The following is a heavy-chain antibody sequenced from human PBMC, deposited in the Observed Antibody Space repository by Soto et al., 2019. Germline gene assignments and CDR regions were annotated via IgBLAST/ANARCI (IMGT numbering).Heavy chain of an antibody. V-gene: IGHV3-64D*06. J-gene: IGHJ4*02. CDR1: GFAFSSYA. CDR3: VNMMIAREAFDF. CDR2: SSPQGGST. D-gene: IGHD2-21*01. Sequence: PGGSLRLSCSASGFAFSSYAMHWVRQTPGKGLEYVSASSPQGGSTYYADSVKGRFTISRDDSKNTVYLQMSSLRPDDTAVYYCVNMMIAREAFDFWGQGTLVTVSS.